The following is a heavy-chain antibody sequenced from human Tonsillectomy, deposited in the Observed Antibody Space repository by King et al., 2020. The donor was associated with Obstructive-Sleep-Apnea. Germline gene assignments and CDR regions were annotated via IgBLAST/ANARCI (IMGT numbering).Heavy chain of an antibody. J-gene: IGHJ4*02. Sequence: DVQLVESGGGLVQPGGSLRLSCAASGFTLSSNWMHWVRQAPGKGLVWVSRINSDASSTSYADSVKGRFTISRDNAKNTLYLQMNSLRHEDTAVYYCARADIMGANLYYFDYWGQGTLVTVSS. CDR1: GFTLSSNW. CDR2: INSDASST. CDR3: ARADIMGANLYYFDY. V-gene: IGHV3-74*01. D-gene: IGHD1-26*01.